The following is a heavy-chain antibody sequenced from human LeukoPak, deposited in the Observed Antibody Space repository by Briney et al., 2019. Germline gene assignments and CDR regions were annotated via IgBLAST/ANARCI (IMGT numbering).Heavy chain of an antibody. CDR2: TNWDGAST. V-gene: IGHV3-20*04. CDR1: GFRFDDYG. CDR3: ARDSVVVPAHSGGYFDY. J-gene: IGHJ4*02. Sequence: PGGSLRLSCAASGFRFDDYGMSWVRHVPGKGLEWVSGTNWDGASTGYADSVKGRFTISRDNSKNTLYLQMNSLRAEDTAVYYCARDSVVVPAHSGGYFDYWGQGTLVTVSS. D-gene: IGHD2-2*01.